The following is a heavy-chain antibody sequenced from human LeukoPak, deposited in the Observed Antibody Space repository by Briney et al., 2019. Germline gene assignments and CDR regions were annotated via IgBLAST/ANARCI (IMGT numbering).Heavy chain of an antibody. CDR1: GFTFTNYN. CDR3: ARENYYDSSGYYYVDAFDI. V-gene: IGHV1-2*02. D-gene: IGHD3-22*01. CDR2: INPNSGGT. J-gene: IGHJ3*02. Sequence: ASVKVSCKASGFTFTNYNLHWVRQAPGQRLEWLGWINPNSGGTNYAQKFQGRVTMTRDTSISTAYMELTRLRSDDTAVYYCARENYYDSSGYYYVDAFDIWGQGTMVTVSS.